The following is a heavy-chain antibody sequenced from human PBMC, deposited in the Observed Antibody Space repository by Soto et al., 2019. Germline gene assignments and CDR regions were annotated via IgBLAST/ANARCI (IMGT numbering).Heavy chain of an antibody. CDR3: ARSGPGVARGYSSSSDY. D-gene: IGHD6-6*01. V-gene: IGHV4-34*01. CDR1: GGSFSGYY. Sequence: SETLSLTCAVYGGSFSGYYWSWIRQPPGKGLEWIGKINHSGSTNYNPSLKSRVTISVDTSKNQFSLKLSSVTAADTAVYYCARSGPGVARGYSSSSDYWGQGTLVTVSS. J-gene: IGHJ4*02. CDR2: INHSGST.